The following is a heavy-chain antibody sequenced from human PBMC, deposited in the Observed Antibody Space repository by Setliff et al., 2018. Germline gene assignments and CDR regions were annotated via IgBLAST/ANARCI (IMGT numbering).Heavy chain of an antibody. D-gene: IGHD6-19*01. J-gene: IGHJ4*01. CDR1: GGSFSGYY. CDR3: ARDQYTSGWYGPPESYFDC. Sequence: PSETLSLTCAVYGGSFSGYYWSWIRQPPGKGLEWIGEINHSGSTNYNQSLKSRVTLSVDTSKNQFSLKLSSVTAADTAVYYCARDQYTSGWYGPPESYFDCWGLGILVTVSS. CDR2: INHSGST. V-gene: IGHV4-34*01.